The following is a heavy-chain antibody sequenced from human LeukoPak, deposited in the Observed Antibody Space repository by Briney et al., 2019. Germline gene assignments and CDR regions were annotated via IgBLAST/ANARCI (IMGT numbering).Heavy chain of an antibody. D-gene: IGHD4-23*01. CDR2: IWYDGSNK. J-gene: IGHJ3*02. CDR3: ARDFGGDAFDI. CDR1: GFTFSSYG. Sequence: GRSLRLSCAASGFTFSSYGMHWVRQAPGKGLEWVAVIWYDGSNKYYADSVKGRFTISRDNSKNTLYLQMNSLRAEDTAVYYCARDFGGDAFDIWGQGTVVTVSS. V-gene: IGHV3-33*01.